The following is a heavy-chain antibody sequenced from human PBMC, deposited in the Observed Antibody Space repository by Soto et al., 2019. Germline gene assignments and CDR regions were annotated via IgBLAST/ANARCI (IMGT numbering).Heavy chain of an antibody. CDR1: GFTFSSYA. Sequence: PGGSLRLSCAASGFTFSSYAMSWVRQAPGKGLEWVSATSGSGGSTYYADSVKGRFTISRDNSKNTLYLQMNSLRAEDTAVYYCAKSPSGSYSSYYYGMDVWGQGTTVTVSS. CDR2: TSGSGGST. V-gene: IGHV3-23*01. J-gene: IGHJ6*02. D-gene: IGHD3-10*01. CDR3: AKSPSGSYSSYYYGMDV.